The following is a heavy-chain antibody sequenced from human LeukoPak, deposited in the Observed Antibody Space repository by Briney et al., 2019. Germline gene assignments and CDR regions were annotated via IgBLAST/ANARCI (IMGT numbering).Heavy chain of an antibody. V-gene: IGHV4-34*01. J-gene: IGHJ3*02. Sequence: PSETLSLTCAVYGGSFSGYYWSWIRQPPGKGLEWIGEINHSGSTNYNPSLKSRITISVDTSKNQFSLKLTSVTAADTAVYYCARDSPFSGDTFDIWGQGTLVTVSS. CDR1: GGSFSGYY. CDR3: ARDSPFSGDTFDI. CDR2: INHSGST. D-gene: IGHD2-21*01.